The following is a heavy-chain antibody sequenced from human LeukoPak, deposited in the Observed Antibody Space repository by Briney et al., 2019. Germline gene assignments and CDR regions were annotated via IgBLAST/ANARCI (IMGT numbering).Heavy chain of an antibody. CDR3: AKGGMVSVLDS. D-gene: IGHD3-3*01. CDR1: GFTFSNSA. V-gene: IGHV3-23*01. CDR2: LSGSGVST. J-gene: IGHJ4*02. Sequence: GGSLRLSCAASGFTFSNSALSWVRQAPGKGLEWVSSLSGSGVSTYYADSAKGRFTISRDNSKNTLYLQMNSLRAEDTAVYFCAKGGMVSVLDSWGQGTLVTVSS.